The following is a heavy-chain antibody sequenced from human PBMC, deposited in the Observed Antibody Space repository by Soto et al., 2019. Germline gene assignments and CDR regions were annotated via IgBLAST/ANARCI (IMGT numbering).Heavy chain of an antibody. CDR2: IYPGDSDT. J-gene: IGHJ6*02. D-gene: IGHD3-3*01. V-gene: IGHV5-51*01. CDR1: GYRFASYW. Sequence: PGESLKISCKGSGYRFASYWVAWVRQMPGKGLEWMGIIYPGDSDTRYSPSFQGLVTMSVDKSTSTAYLQLNSLRAADPAVYYCARQGSSGYYYYGMDVWGQGTTVTAS. CDR3: ARQGSSGYYYYGMDV.